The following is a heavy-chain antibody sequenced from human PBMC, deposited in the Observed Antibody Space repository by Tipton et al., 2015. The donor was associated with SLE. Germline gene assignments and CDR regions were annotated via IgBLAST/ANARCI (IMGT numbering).Heavy chain of an antibody. Sequence: TLSLTCTVSGGSISSHYWSWIRQPPVQGLEWIGYIYYSGSTNYNPSLNSRVTLSVDTSKHQFSLKLSSVTAAATAVYYCAWKISVPAWGDDFDYWGLGTRVIVSA. CDR2: IYYSGST. D-gene: IGHD3-16*01. V-gene: IGHV4-59*08. CDR1: GGSISSHY. CDR3: AWKISVPAWGDDFDY. J-gene: IGHJ4*02.